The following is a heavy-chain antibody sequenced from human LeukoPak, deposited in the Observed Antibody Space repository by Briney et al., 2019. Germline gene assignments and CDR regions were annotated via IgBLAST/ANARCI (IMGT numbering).Heavy chain of an antibody. CDR1: GYDISSGFY. V-gene: IGHV4-38-2*02. J-gene: IGHJ4*02. CDR2: IYRNGRT. D-gene: IGHD2-2*01. Sequence: SETLSLTCTVSGYDISSGFYWGWIRQSPRKGLEWIANIYRNGRTYHNPSLQSRDTISVDVSKNQFSLKLTSVTAADTAMYFCARHQTGDVDYWGQGILVTVSS. CDR3: ARHQTGDVDY.